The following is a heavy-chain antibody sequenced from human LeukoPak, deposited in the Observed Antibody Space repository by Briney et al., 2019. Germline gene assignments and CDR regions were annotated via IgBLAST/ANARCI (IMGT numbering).Heavy chain of an antibody. Sequence: GGSLRLSCAASGFTFSSYAMHWVRQAPGKGLEWVAVISYDGSNKYYADSVKGRFTISRDNSKNTLYLQMNSLRAEDTAVYYCARGVGSGSRLRAGDYWGQGTLVTVSS. CDR2: ISYDGSNK. CDR3: ARGVGSGSRLRAGDY. CDR1: GFTFSSYA. J-gene: IGHJ4*02. D-gene: IGHD1-26*01. V-gene: IGHV3-30*14.